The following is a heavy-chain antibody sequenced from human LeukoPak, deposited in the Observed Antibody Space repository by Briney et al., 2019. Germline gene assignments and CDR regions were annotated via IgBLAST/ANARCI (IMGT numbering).Heavy chain of an antibody. J-gene: IGHJ5*02. Sequence: ASVKVSCTVSGYTLTELSMHWVRQAPGKGLEWMGGFDPEDGETIYAQKFQGRVTMTEDTSTDIAYMELSSLRSEDTAVYYCATALYYYDSRGYYLNWFDPWGQGTLVTVSS. CDR1: GYTLTELS. V-gene: IGHV1-24*01. D-gene: IGHD3-22*01. CDR2: FDPEDGET. CDR3: ATALYYYDSRGYYLNWFDP.